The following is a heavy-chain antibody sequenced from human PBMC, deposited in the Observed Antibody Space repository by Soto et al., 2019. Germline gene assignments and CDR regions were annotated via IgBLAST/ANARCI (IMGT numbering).Heavy chain of an antibody. Sequence: SETLSLTCTVSGGSISSGGYYWSWIRQHPGKGLEWIGYIYYSGSTYYNPSLKSRVTISVDTSKNQFSLKLSSVTAADTAVYYCARDKAAAGGWFDPWGQGTLVTVSS. CDR2: IYYSGST. CDR3: ARDKAAAGGWFDP. J-gene: IGHJ5*02. D-gene: IGHD6-13*01. V-gene: IGHV4-31*03. CDR1: GGSISSGGYY.